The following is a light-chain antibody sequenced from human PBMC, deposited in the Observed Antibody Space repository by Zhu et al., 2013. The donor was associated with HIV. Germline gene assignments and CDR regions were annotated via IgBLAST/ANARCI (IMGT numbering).Light chain of an antibody. CDR2: DAS. J-gene: IGKJ3*01. Sequence: EIVLTQSPATLSVSPGERATLSCRASQSVSSYLAWYQQKPGQAPRLLIYDASSRATGIPDRFSGSGSGTHFTLTISRLEPEDFAVYYCQSYSRSLFTFGPGTKVDIK. CDR3: QSYSRSLFT. CDR1: QSVSSY. V-gene: IGKV3-11*01.